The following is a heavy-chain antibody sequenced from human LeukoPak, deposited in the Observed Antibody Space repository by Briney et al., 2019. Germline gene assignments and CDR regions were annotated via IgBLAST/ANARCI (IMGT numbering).Heavy chain of an antibody. V-gene: IGHV3-23*01. CDR3: AKDGGVAANYYFDY. D-gene: IGHD2-15*01. CDR1: GFTFSTYA. Sequence: GGSLRLSCAASGFTFSTYAMSWVRQTPGKGLEWVSSIAGSDAGTYFADSVKGRFAISRDNSKNTLYLQMNSLRAEDTAVYYCAKDGGVAANYYFDYWGQGTLVTVSS. J-gene: IGHJ4*02. CDR2: IAGSDAGT.